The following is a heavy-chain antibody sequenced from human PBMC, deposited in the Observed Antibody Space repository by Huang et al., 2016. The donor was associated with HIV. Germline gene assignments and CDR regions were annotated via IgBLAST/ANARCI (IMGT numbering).Heavy chain of an antibody. Sequence: QERLVESGGGVVQPGRSLSLSCAASGFTFSSYAMHWVRQAPGKGLGWVAGISYDGSNQHYVDSVKGRFTISRDNSKKMLYLQMNSLRMGDTAVYYCARGSAGVLWFGEMWGQGTLVTVSS. CDR1: GFTFSSYA. V-gene: IGHV3-30*04. CDR2: ISYDGSNQ. CDR3: ARGSAGVLWFGEM. D-gene: IGHD3-10*01. J-gene: IGHJ4*02.